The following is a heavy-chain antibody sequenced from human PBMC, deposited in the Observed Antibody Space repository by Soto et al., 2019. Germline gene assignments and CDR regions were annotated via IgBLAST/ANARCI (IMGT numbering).Heavy chain of an antibody. CDR3: ARPSRYGSGGHHPNYFSYMDV. D-gene: IGHD3-10*01. Sequence: TSLTICVPCTVAGGSISSRGYYWGWIRQPTGKGLEWIGSIYYSGSTYYIPSLKCRVPISVDTSKVQFSLKLSSVTAAGTAVYYCARPSRYGSGGHHPNYFSYMDVLGKGTSDTVFS. CDR2: IYYSGST. J-gene: IGHJ6*03. CDR1: GGSISSRGYY. V-gene: IGHV4-39*01.